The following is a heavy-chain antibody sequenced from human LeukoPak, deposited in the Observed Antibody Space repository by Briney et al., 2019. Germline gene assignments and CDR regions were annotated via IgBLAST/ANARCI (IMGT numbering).Heavy chain of an antibody. CDR3: ARDPGFGELTVYYYYYGMDV. CDR1: GFTVSSNY. Sequence: PGGSLRLSCAASGFTVSSNYMSWVRQAPGKGLEWVSVIYSGGSTYYADSVKGRLTISRDNSKNTLYLQMNSLRAEDTAVYYCARDPGFGELTVYYYYYGMDVWGQGTTVTVSS. CDR2: IYSGGST. D-gene: IGHD3-10*01. V-gene: IGHV3-53*01. J-gene: IGHJ6*02.